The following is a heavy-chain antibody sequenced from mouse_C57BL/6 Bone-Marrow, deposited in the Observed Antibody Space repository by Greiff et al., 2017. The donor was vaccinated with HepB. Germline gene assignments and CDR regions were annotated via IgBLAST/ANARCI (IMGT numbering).Heavy chain of an antibody. J-gene: IGHJ4*01. Sequence: VQLQQSGAELVKPGASVKLSCKASGYTFTSYWMHWVKQRPGQGLEWIGMIHPNSGSTNYNEKFKSKATLTVDKSSSTAYMQLSSLTSEDSAVYYCAKPYPYYAMDYWGQGTSVTVSS. CDR2: IHPNSGST. CDR3: AKPYPYYAMDY. V-gene: IGHV1-64*01. D-gene: IGHD2-10*01. CDR1: GYTFTSYW.